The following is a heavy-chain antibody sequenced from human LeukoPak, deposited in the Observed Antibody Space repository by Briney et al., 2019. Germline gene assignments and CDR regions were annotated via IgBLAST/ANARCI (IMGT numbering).Heavy chain of an antibody. J-gene: IGHJ4*02. Sequence: GGSLRLSCVASAFTFKTYTLNWVRQTPGKGLEWVSYISTAGNLINYADSVRGRFTISRDNAKNSLYLYMSSLTPEDTAVYYCARTVEGHFNFRGQGTLVTVSS. CDR1: AFTFKTYT. CDR3: ARTVEGHFNF. V-gene: IGHV3-21*01. D-gene: IGHD5-24*01. CDR2: ISTAGNLI.